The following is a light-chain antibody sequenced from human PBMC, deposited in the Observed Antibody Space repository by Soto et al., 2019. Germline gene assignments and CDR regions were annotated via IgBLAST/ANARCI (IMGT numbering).Light chain of an antibody. Sequence: DIQMTQSPSAMSASVEDRVTITCRASQGINDNLAWFQQKPGQVPKXMIYGAFSLQRGVPSRFSGSRSGTECTLTISGLQPDDVPTYYCQHYNSYSEAFDQGTKVDIK. V-gene: IGKV1-17*03. CDR2: GAF. J-gene: IGKJ1*01. CDR3: QHYNSYSEA. CDR1: QGINDN.